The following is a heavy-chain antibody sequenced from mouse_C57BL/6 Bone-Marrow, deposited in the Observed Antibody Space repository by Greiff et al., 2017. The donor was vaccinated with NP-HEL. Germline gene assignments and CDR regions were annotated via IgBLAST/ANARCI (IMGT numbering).Heavy chain of an antibody. D-gene: IGHD1-1*01. CDR1: GSTFTSYW. J-gene: IGHJ3*01. V-gene: IGHV1-59*01. CDR2: IDPSDSYT. CDR3: ARYAYYYGSSLAWFAY. Sequence: VQLQHPGAELVRPGTSVKLSCKASGSTFTSYWMHWVKQRPGQGLAWIGVIDPSDSYTNYNQKFKGKATLTVDTSSSTAYMQLSSLTSEDSAVYYCARYAYYYGSSLAWFAYWGQGTLVTVSA.